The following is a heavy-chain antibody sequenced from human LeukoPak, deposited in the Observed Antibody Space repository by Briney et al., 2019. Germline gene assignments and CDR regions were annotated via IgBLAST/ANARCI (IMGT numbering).Heavy chain of an antibody. CDR1: GFTFSSYG. D-gene: IGHD6-19*01. CDR3: ASRSGWSFDDDY. Sequence: PGGSLRLSCAASGFTFSSYGMHWVRQAPGKGLEWVAVIWYDGSNKYYADSVKGRFTISRDNSKNTLYLQMNSLRAEDTAVYYCASRSGWSFDDDYWGQGTLVTVSS. CDR2: IWYDGSNK. V-gene: IGHV3-33*01. J-gene: IGHJ4*02.